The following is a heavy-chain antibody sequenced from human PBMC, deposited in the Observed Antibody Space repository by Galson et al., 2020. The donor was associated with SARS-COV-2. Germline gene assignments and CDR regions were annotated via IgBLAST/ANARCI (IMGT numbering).Heavy chain of an antibody. CDR2: IYSEGSST. J-gene: IGHJ4*02. V-gene: IGHV3-74*01. D-gene: IGHD7-27*01. CDR1: GFTFSSYW. CDR3: ARGDMGNDYFDY. Sequence: ALHGESLKISCAASGFTFSSYWMHWVRQAPGKGLVWVSRIYSEGSSTSYADSVKGRFTISGDNAKNTLYLQMNSLRAEDTAVYYCARGDMGNDYFDYWGRGTLVTVSS.